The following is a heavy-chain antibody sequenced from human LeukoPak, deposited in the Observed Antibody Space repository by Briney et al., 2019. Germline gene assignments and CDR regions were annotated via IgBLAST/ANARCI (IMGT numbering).Heavy chain of an antibody. Sequence: AGGSLRLSCAASGFTFSDYYMSWIRQAPGKGLEWVSYISSSGSTIYYADSVKGRFTISRDNAKNSLYLQMNSLRAEDTAVYYCARVLGEIAAAGTMDYWGQGTLVTVSS. J-gene: IGHJ4*02. CDR2: ISSSGSTI. D-gene: IGHD6-13*01. CDR1: GFTFSDYY. V-gene: IGHV3-11*01. CDR3: ARVLGEIAAAGTMDY.